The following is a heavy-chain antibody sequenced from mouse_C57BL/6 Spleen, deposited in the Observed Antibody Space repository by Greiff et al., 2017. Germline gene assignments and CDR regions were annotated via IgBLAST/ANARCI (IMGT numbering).Heavy chain of an antibody. Sequence: VMLVESGPGLVAPSPSLSITCTVSGFSLTSYGVDWVRQPPGKGLEWLGVIWGGGSTNNKSALMSRLINSKDNSKSQVFLKMNSLQTDDTAMYYCAKRERDWFAYWGQGTLVTVSA. J-gene: IGHJ3*01. CDR3: AKRERDWFAY. CDR2: IWGGGST. V-gene: IGHV2-9*01. CDR1: GFSLTSYG.